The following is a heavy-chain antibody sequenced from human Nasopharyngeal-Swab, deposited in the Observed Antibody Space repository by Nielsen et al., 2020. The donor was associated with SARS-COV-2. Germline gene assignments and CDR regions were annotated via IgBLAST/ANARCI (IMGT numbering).Heavy chain of an antibody. CDR3: ARRYFDSLYGMDV. Sequence: SETLSLTCTVSGGSISSYYWSWIRQPPGKGLEWVGYMYYSGSTKYNPSLKSRVTISVDRSKNQFSLRLRSVTAADTAVYYCARRYFDSLYGMDVWGQGTTVTVSS. J-gene: IGHJ6*02. CDR1: GGSISSYY. CDR2: MYYSGST. V-gene: IGHV4-59*01. D-gene: IGHD3-9*01.